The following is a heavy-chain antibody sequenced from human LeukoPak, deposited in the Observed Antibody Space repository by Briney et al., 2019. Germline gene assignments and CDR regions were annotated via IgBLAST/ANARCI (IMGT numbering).Heavy chain of an antibody. V-gene: IGHV3-11*01. CDR3: TRDPEYSDT. CDR1: GFSLSDYY. Sequence: GGSLRLSCAASGFSLSDYYINWISQAPGRGLEWIAYITGSGESVYYADSVKGRFSVSRDNAANSVFLQMDSLRVDDSAVYYCTRDPEYSDTWGPGTLVTVSS. J-gene: IGHJ5*02. CDR2: ITGSGESV. D-gene: IGHD1-14*01.